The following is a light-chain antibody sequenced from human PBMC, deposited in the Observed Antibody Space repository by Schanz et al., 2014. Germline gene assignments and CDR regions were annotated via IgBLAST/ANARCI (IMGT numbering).Light chain of an antibody. Sequence: EIVMTQSPATLSVSPGERATVSCRASQSVSNNLAWHQRKPGQAPRLIIYGASGRATGIPDRFSGSGSGTDFTLTISSLQPEDFATYYCQQSGTFGQGTRLDIK. J-gene: IGKJ5*01. V-gene: IGKV3D-15*01. CDR3: QQSGT. CDR2: GAS. CDR1: QSVSNN.